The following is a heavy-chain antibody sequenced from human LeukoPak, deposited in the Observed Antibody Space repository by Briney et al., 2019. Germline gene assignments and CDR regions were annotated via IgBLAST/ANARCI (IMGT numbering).Heavy chain of an antibody. V-gene: IGHV4-34*01. Sequence: PSETLSLTCAVYGGSFSGYYWSWIRQPPGKGLEWIGGINRSGSTNYNPSLKSRVTISVDTSKNQFSLKLSSVTAADTAVYYCARGRTPGIAVAGRSFDYWGQGTLVTVSS. CDR3: ARGRTPGIAVAGRSFDY. CDR2: INRSGST. D-gene: IGHD6-19*01. J-gene: IGHJ4*02. CDR1: GGSFSGYY.